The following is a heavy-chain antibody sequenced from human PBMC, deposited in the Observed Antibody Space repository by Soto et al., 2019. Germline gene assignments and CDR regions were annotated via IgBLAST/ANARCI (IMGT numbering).Heavy chain of an antibody. D-gene: IGHD2-2*01. J-gene: IGHJ6*02. CDR2: IIPIFGTA. Sequence: GAPVKVSCKASGGTFSSYAISWVRQAPGQGLEWMGGIIPIFGTANYAQKFQGRVTITADESTSTAYMELSSLRSEDTAVYYCARVYVPAASHYYYYGMDVWGQGTTVTVSS. V-gene: IGHV1-69*13. CDR3: ARVYVPAASHYYYYGMDV. CDR1: GGTFSSYA.